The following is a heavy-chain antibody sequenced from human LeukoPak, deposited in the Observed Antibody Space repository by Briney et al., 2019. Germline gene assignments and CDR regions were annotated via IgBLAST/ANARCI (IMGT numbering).Heavy chain of an antibody. CDR1: GFTVSSNY. D-gene: IGHD1-14*01. V-gene: IGHV3-66*01. Sequence: GGSLRLSCAASGFTVSSNYMSWVRQAPGKGLEWVSVIYSGGSTYYADSVKGRFTISRDNSKNALYLQMNSLRAEDTAVYYCARGPRKWRLGAFDIWGQGTMVTVSS. CDR3: ARGPRKWRLGAFDI. CDR2: IYSGGST. J-gene: IGHJ3*02.